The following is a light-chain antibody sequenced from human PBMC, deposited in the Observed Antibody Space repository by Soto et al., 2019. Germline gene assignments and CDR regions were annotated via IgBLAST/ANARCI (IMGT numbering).Light chain of an antibody. Sequence: EKVMTQSPAALSVSPGERATLSCRASQSVNSNLAWYQQKPGQAPRLLLYGASTRATGIPARFSGSASGTEFTLTISSLQSDDSAVYYCQQYNDWPLTFGGGTKVEIK. V-gene: IGKV3-15*01. J-gene: IGKJ4*01. CDR1: QSVNSN. CDR2: GAS. CDR3: QQYNDWPLT.